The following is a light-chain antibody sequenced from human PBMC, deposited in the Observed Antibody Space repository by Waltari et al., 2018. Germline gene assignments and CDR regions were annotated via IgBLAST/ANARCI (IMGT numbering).Light chain of an antibody. V-gene: IGKV1-13*02. Sequence: IQLTQSPSSLSASVGDRVTIACRASQDINNDLAWYQQKPGKAPKLRVYYASSLQSGVPSICSGSGSGTDFTLTISSLQPEDFATYHCQHFKTYPITFGQGTRLEIK. J-gene: IGKJ5*01. CDR2: YAS. CDR1: QDINND. CDR3: QHFKTYPIT.